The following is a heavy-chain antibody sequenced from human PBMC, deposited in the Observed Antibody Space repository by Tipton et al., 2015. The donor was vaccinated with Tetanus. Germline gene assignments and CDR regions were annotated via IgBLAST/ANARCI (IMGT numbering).Heavy chain of an antibody. D-gene: IGHD6-19*01. J-gene: IGHJ5*02. CDR2: ISNSGSHM. Sequence: SLRLSCAASGFNFSDSAMNWVRQAPGKGLEWVSSISNSGSHMYYAESVRGRFSISRNNANNTVYLQMINLRVEDTALYYCARAQAVAGTGGFDPWGQGTLVTVSS. V-gene: IGHV3-21*01. CDR1: GFNFSDSA. CDR3: ARAQAVAGTGGFDP.